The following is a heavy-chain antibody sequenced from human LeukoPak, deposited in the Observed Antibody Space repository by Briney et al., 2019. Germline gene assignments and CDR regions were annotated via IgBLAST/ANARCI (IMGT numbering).Heavy chain of an antibody. CDR2: TNHSGKI. D-gene: IGHD3-16*01. Sequence: PSETLSLPCTVSGEAISIGYQGGWLRQTPGKGLEWVGKTNHSGKIYYDPSVKSRFTISLDKAKNLFSLKLSPVPAHDTAFYCGSRFDYIWEDHEGAHGMDAFDIWGQGTMVTVSS. J-gene: IGHJ3*02. V-gene: IGHV4-38-2*02. CDR1: GEAISIGYQ. CDR3: SRFDYIWEDHEGAHGMDAFDI.